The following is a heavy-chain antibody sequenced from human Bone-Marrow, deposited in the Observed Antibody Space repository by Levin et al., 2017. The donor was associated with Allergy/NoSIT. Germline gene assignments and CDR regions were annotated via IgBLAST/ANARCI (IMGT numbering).Heavy chain of an antibody. D-gene: IGHD2-15*01. CDR3: ARDREDVGVLVAATPIGHFQH. CDR1: GFIFNTYA. CDR2: IWYDGSNK. V-gene: IGHV3-33*08. J-gene: IGHJ1*01. Sequence: GGSLRLSCAASGFIFNTYAMHWVRQAPGEGLEWVAVIWYDGSNKFYADSVKGRFTISRDNSKNIVYLQMNSLRPEDTAVYYCARDREDVGVLVAATPIGHFQHWGQGTPVTVSS.